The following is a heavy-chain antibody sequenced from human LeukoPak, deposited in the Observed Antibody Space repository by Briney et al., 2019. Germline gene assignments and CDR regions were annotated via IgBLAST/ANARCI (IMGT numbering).Heavy chain of an antibody. Sequence: GGSMRLSCAASAFTFSSYTMNWVRQAPGKGLEWVSCISSSSTNIYYADSVKGRFTISRDNAKNSLYLQMNSLRAEDTAVYYCARKLYSDNSHDAFDIWGQGTMVIVSS. D-gene: IGHD1-26*01. CDR3: ARKLYSDNSHDAFDI. V-gene: IGHV3-21*01. CDR2: ISSSSTNI. CDR1: AFTFSSYT. J-gene: IGHJ3*02.